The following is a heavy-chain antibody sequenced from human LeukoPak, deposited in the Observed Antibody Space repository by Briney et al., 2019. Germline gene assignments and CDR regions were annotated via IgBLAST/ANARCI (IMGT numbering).Heavy chain of an antibody. J-gene: IGHJ5*02. Sequence: GGSLRLSCVVSGFTFSSYEMNWVRQAPGKGLEWVSYISHSGSTIYYADSVKGRFTISRDNAKNSLYLQMNSLRTEDTAVYYCARSQGVDWFDPWGQGTLVTVSS. V-gene: IGHV3-48*03. CDR2: ISHSGSTI. CDR3: ARSQGVDWFDP. D-gene: IGHD2-15*01. CDR1: GFTFSSYE.